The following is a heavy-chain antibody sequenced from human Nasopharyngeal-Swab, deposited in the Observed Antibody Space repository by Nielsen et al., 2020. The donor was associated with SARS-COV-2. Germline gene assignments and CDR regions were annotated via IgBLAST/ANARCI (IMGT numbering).Heavy chain of an antibody. D-gene: IGHD5-24*01. CDR1: GSSSTSYC. J-gene: IGHJ4*02. CDR2: IYPGDSDT. Sequence: SLNISCKGSGSSSTSYCIGWVRQMPGKGLEWMGIIYPGDSDTSYSPSFQGQVTISADKSISTAYLQWSSLKASDTAMYYCARQALGRDGYINPDYWGQGTLVTVSS. V-gene: IGHV5-51*01. CDR3: ARQALGRDGYINPDY.